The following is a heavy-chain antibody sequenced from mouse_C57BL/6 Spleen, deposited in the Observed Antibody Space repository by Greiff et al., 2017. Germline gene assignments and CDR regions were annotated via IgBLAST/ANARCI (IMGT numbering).Heavy chain of an antibody. CDR1: GYSFTGYY. Sequence: EVQLQQSGPELVKPGASVKISCKASGYSFTGYYMNWVKQSPEKSLEWIGEINPSTGGTTYNQKFKAKATLTVDKASSTAYMQLKSLTSEDSAVYYCARAVTTVVAGEAMDYWGQGTSVTVSS. CDR3: ARAVTTVVAGEAMDY. CDR2: INPSTGGT. D-gene: IGHD1-1*01. V-gene: IGHV1-42*01. J-gene: IGHJ4*01.